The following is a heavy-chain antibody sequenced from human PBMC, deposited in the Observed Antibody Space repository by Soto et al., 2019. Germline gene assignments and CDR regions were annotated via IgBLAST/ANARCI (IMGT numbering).Heavy chain of an antibody. J-gene: IGHJ6*02. D-gene: IGHD3-3*01. CDR1: GYTFISYG. CDR2: ISTYHHYA. CDR3: ARNGSGNAMDV. Sequence: GASVKVSCKASGYTFISYGISWVRQAPGQGLEWMGWISTYHHYAKYTQKLQGRVTMTTDTSTSTAYMELRSLKSDDTAVYYCARNGSGNAMDVWGQGTTVTAP. V-gene: IGHV1-18*04.